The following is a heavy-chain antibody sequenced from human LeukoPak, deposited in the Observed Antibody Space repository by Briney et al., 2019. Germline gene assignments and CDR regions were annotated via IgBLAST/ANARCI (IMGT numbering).Heavy chain of an antibody. CDR3: ARLMDDFWSGYFTTFDP. J-gene: IGHJ5*02. CDR1: GGSISSYY. V-gene: IGHV4-59*08. Sequence: PSETLSLTCTVSGGSISSYYWSWIRQPPGKGLEWIGYIYYSGSTNYNPSLKSRVTISVDTSKNQFSLKLSSVTAADTAVYYCARLMDDFWSGYFTTFDPWGQGTLVTVSS. CDR2: IYYSGST. D-gene: IGHD3-3*01.